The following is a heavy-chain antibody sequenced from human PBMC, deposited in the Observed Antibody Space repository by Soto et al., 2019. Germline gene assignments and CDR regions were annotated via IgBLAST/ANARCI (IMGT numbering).Heavy chain of an antibody. D-gene: IGHD2-15*01. CDR1: GFTFSSYG. CDR2: IWYDGSNK. CDR3: ARGAYCSGGSFYFYYGMDV. V-gene: IGHV3-33*01. Sequence: QVQLVESGGGVVQPGRSLRLSCAASGFTFSSYGMHWVRQAPGKGLEWVAVIWYDGSNKYYADSVKGRFTISRDNSKNTLYLQMNSLIAEDTAVYYCARGAYCSGGSFYFYYGMDVWGQGTTVTVSS. J-gene: IGHJ6*01.